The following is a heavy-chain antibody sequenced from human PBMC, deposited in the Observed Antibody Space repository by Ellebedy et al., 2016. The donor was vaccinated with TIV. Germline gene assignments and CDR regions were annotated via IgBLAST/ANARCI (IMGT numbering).Heavy chain of an antibody. V-gene: IGHV4-59*08. CDR1: GGSISGYY. J-gene: IGHJ5*02. CDR3: ARLGYCRGGSCRGFDP. D-gene: IGHD2-15*01. Sequence: MPGGSLRLSCTVSGGSISGYYWTWIRQPPGKGLEWLGYIYYSGSTNYNPSLKSRVTISVDTSKNQFSLKLNSVTAADAAVYYCARLGYCRGGSCRGFDPWGQGTLVTVSS. CDR2: IYYSGST.